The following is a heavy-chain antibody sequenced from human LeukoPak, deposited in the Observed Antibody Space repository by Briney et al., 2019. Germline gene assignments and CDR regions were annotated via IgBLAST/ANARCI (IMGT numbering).Heavy chain of an antibody. CDR2: ISSSSSYI. J-gene: IGHJ3*01. CDR1: GFTFSSYS. D-gene: IGHD3-22*01. Sequence: GGSLRLSCAASGFTFSSYSMNWVRQAPGNGLEWVSSISSSSSYIYYADSVKGRFTISRDNAKNSLYLQMNSLRAEDTAVYYCARDPHYYGTREAWGQGTMVTVSS. CDR3: ARDPHYYGTREA. V-gene: IGHV3-21*01.